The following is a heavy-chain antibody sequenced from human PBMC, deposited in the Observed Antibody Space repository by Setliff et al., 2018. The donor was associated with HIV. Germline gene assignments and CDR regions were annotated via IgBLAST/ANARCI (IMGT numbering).Heavy chain of an antibody. CDR1: GGSISSYY. Sequence: SETLSLTCTVSGGSISSYYGSWIRQSAGKGLEWIGRIYSSGSTNYNPSLKSRVTMSVDTSKNQFSLRLSSVTAADTAVYYCAREVRVVLPAAASGNYHYYYMDVWGKGTTVTVSS. D-gene: IGHD2-2*01. CDR2: IYSSGST. J-gene: IGHJ6*03. V-gene: IGHV4-4*07. CDR3: AREVRVVLPAAASGNYHYYYMDV.